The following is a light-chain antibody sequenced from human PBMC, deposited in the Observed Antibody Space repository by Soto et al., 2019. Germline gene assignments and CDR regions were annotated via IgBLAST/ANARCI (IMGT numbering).Light chain of an antibody. CDR1: NTDVGGYNF. V-gene: IGLV2-14*01. J-gene: IGLJ1*01. Sequence: QSALTQPASVSGSPGQSITISCTGTNTDVGGYNFVSWYQQHPGKAPKLIIYEVTNRPSGVSSRFSGSKSGSTASLTISGLQAEDEADYYCSSYTSSRAYVFGIGTKVTVL. CDR2: EVT. CDR3: SSYTSSRAYV.